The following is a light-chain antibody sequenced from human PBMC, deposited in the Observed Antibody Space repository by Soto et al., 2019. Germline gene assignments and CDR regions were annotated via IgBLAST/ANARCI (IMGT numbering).Light chain of an antibody. CDR2: DVS. J-gene: IGKJ2*01. V-gene: IGKV1-5*01. Sequence: IQMTQSPSTLSASIGDRVTLTCRASQSLTGRLAWYQQKPGRPPKLLIYDVSNLESGVPSRFSGSESGTNFTLTISSLRPDDFATFYCQQYKVYPYTFGQGTRLDI. CDR3: QQYKVYPYT. CDR1: QSLTGR.